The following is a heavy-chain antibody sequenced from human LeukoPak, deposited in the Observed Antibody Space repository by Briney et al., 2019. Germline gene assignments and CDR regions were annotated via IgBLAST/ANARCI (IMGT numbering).Heavy chain of an antibody. CDR3: AREGQPFTIFGVRNAFDI. V-gene: IGHV3-30-3*01. CDR1: GFTFSSYA. CDR2: ISYDGSNK. D-gene: IGHD3-3*01. Sequence: PGGSLRLSCAASGFTFSSYAMHWVRQAPGKGLEWVAVISYDGSNKYYADSVKGRFTISRDNSKNTLYLQMNSLRAEDTAVYYCAREGQPFTIFGVRNAFDIWGQGTMVTVSS. J-gene: IGHJ3*02.